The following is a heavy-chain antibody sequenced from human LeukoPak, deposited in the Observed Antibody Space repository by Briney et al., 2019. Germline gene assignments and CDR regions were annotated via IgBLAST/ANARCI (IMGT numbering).Heavy chain of an antibody. J-gene: IGHJ5*02. CDR3: AKGYYDSGP. CDR1: GFTFSSYA. CDR2: ISYDGSNK. D-gene: IGHD3-22*01. V-gene: IGHV3-30-3*01. Sequence: RGSLRLSCAASGFTFSSYAMHWVRQAPGKGLEWVAVISYDGSNKYYADSVKGRFTISRDNSKNTLYLQMNSLRAEDTAVYYCAKGYYDSGPWGQGTLVTVSS.